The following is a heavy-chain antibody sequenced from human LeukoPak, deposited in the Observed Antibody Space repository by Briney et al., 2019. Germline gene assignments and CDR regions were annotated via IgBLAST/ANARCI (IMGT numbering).Heavy chain of an antibody. Sequence: GGSLRLSCAASGFTFSSYAMHWVRQAPGKGLEWVAVISYDGSNKYYADSVKGRFTISRDNSKNTLYLQMNSLRAEDTAVYYCARDCDSSSWGVLDYWGQGTLVTVSS. D-gene: IGHD6-13*01. CDR2: ISYDGSNK. CDR3: ARDCDSSSWGVLDY. V-gene: IGHV3-30*04. CDR1: GFTFSSYA. J-gene: IGHJ4*02.